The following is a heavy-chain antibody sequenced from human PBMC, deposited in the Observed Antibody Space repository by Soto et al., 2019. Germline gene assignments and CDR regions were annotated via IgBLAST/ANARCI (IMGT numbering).Heavy chain of an antibody. Sequence: RGGSLRLSCAASGFTFSSYAMHWVRQAPGKGLEWVAVISYDGSNKYYADSVKGRFTISRDNSKNTLYLQMNSLRAEDTAVYYCAEWDAFDIWGQGTMVTVSS. CDR1: GFTFSSYA. J-gene: IGHJ3*02. CDR2: ISYDGSNK. D-gene: IGHD2-8*01. V-gene: IGHV3-30-3*01. CDR3: AEWDAFDI.